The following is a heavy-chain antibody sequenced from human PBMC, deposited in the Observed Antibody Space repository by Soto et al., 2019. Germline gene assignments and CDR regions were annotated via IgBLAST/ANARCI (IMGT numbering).Heavy chain of an antibody. V-gene: IGHV1-69*08. D-gene: IGHD4-17*01. CDR3: AREKYPESTYGDYEYNWFDP. J-gene: IGHJ5*02. CDR1: GGTFSSYT. CDR2: IIPILGIA. Sequence: QVQLVQSGAEVKKPGSSVKVSCKASGGTFSSYTISWVRQAPGQGLEWMGRIIPILGIANYAQKFQGRVTNTADKSTSTAYMELSSLRSEDTAVYYCAREKYPESTYGDYEYNWFDPWGQGTLVTVSS.